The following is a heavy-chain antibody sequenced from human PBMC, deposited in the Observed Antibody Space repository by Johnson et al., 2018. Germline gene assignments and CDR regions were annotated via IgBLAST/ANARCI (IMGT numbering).Heavy chain of an antibody. D-gene: IGHD1-14*01. CDR2: INHNENT. CDR3: ARAGRVRYPYSYYMDV. CDR1: GGSFRGYY. J-gene: IGHJ6*03. V-gene: IGHV4-34*01. Sequence: QVQLQQLGAGLLKPSETLSLTCAVYGGSFRGYYWSWIRQTPGKGLEWIGKINHNENTDYNPSIKSRVTITIDTSKSQGSLKLRSLTAADTAVYYFARAGRVRYPYSYYMDVWGKGNTVIVSS.